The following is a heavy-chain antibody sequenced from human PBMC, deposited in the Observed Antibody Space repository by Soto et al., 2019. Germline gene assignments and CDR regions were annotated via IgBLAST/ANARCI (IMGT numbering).Heavy chain of an antibody. CDR1: GGSFSGYY. D-gene: IGHD3-10*01. CDR3: ARGGEVLLWFGDVGGMDV. J-gene: IGHJ6*02. V-gene: IGHV4-34*01. Sequence: QVQLQQWGAGLLKPSETLSLTCAVYGGSFSGYYWSWIRQPPGKGLEWIGEINHSGSTNYNPSLKSRVTISVDTSKNPFSLKLSSVTAADTAVYYCARGGEVLLWFGDVGGMDVWGQGTTVTVSS. CDR2: INHSGST.